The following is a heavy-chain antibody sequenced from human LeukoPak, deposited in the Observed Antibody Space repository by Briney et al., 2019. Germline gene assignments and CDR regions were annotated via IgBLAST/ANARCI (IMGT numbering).Heavy chain of an antibody. J-gene: IGHJ5*02. CDR3: AKISGDPEFDP. CDR2: IKQDGSEK. CDR1: GFTFSSYW. Sequence: GGSLRLSCAASGFTFSSYWMSWVRQAPGKGLEWVANIKQDGSEKYYVDSVKGRFTISRDNAKNSLYLQMNSLRAEDTAVYYCAKISGDPEFDPWGQGTLVTVSS. D-gene: IGHD7-27*01. V-gene: IGHV3-7*01.